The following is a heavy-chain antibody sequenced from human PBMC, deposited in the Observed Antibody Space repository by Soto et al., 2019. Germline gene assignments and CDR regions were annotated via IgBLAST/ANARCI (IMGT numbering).Heavy chain of an antibody. CDR1: GYTFTGYY. CDR2: INPNSGGT. J-gene: IGHJ4*02. D-gene: IGHD2-15*01. Sequence: ASVEVSWRASGYTFTGYYIHWVRQAPGQGLEWMGWINPNSGGTKYPQKFQGRVTMTRDTSIRTVYMSLTGLKSDDTAVYFCARDLAKGGGSAGFDYWGQGTLVTVSS. V-gene: IGHV1-2*02. CDR3: ARDLAKGGGSAGFDY.